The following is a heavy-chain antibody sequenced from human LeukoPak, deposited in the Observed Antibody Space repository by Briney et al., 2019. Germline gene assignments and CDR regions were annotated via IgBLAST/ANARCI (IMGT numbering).Heavy chain of an antibody. CDR3: AKGGSGWTSYYFDY. J-gene: IGHJ4*02. D-gene: IGHD6-19*01. CDR2: ISGSGGST. CDR1: GFTFSNYG. Sequence: QPGGSLRLSCEASGFTFSNYGMHWVRQAPGKGLEWVSAISGSGGSTYYADSVKGRFTISRDNSKNTLYLQMNSLRAEDTAVYYCAKGGSGWTSYYFDYWGQGTLVTVSS. V-gene: IGHV3-23*01.